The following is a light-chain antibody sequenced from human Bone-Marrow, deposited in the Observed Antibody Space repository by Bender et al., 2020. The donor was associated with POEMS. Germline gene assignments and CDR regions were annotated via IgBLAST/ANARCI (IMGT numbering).Light chain of an antibody. J-gene: IGLJ1*01. CDR3: SSYTRSGTYV. CDR2: DVT. Sequence: QSALTQPASVSGALGQSITISCTGTSNDVGDYNYVSWYHQQPGKAPKIVIYDVTNRPSGVSNRFSGSKSDNTASLTISGLQAEDEADYYCSSYTRSGTYVFGTGTKVTVL. V-gene: IGLV2-14*03. CDR1: SNDVGDYNY.